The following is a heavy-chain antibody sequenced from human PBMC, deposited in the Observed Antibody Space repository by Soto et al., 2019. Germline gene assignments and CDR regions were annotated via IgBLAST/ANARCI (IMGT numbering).Heavy chain of an antibody. Sequence: QVQLVESGGGVVQPGRSLRLSCAASGFTFSHYAMHWVRQAPGKGLEWVALMSYDGSNEYYADSVKGRFTISRYNSKNPLYLQRNSLRAEDTAVYYCAKDGSHNFDYWGQGTLVTVSS. V-gene: IGHV3-30*18. CDR3: AKDGSHNFDY. CDR1: GFTFSHYA. D-gene: IGHD1-26*01. CDR2: MSYDGSNE. J-gene: IGHJ4*02.